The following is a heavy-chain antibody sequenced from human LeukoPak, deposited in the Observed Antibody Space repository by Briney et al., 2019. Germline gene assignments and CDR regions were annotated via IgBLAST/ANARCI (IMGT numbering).Heavy chain of an antibody. D-gene: IGHD5-12*01. V-gene: IGHV4-34*01. J-gene: IGHJ4*02. Sequence: TSETLSLTCAVYGGSFSGYYWSWIRQPPGKGLEWIGEINHSGSTNYNPSLKSRVTISVDTSKNQFSLKLSSVTAADTAVYYCARRRATMPNDYWGQGTLVTVSS. CDR3: ARRRATMPNDY. CDR2: INHSGST. CDR1: GGSFSGYY.